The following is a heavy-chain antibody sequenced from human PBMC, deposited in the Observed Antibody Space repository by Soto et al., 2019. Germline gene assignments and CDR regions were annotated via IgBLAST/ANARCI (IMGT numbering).Heavy chain of an antibody. J-gene: IGHJ3*02. CDR1: GYTFTSYD. V-gene: IGHV1-8*01. CDR3: ARGQQQLVRAAFDI. D-gene: IGHD6-13*01. CDR2: MNPNSGNT. Sequence: ASVKVSCKASGYTFTSYDINWVRQATGQGLEWMGWMNPNSGNTGYAQKFQGRVTMTRNTSISTAYMELSNLRSEDTAVYYCARGQQQLVRAAFDIWGQGTMVTVSS.